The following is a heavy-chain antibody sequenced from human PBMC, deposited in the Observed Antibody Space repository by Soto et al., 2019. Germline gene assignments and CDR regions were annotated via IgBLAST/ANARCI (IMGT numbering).Heavy chain of an antibody. CDR1: GYTFTNYG. J-gene: IGHJ4*02. D-gene: IGHD1-26*01. Sequence: QVQLVQSGAEVRKPGASVKVSCKASGYTFTNYGIIWVRQAPGQGLEWMGWISAYNGNTNYAQKLQGRVTMTTDTSTSTAHMELRSLRSDDTAVYYCARDRGSYALDYWGQGTLVTVSS. CDR2: ISAYNGNT. V-gene: IGHV1-18*01. CDR3: ARDRGSYALDY.